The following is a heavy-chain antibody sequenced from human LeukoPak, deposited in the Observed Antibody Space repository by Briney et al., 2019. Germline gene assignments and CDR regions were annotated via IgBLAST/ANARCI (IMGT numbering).Heavy chain of an antibody. CDR2: INPNSGGT. J-gene: IGHJ6*03. D-gene: IGHD6-13*01. Sequence: ASVNVSCKASGYIFTGYYMHWVRQATGQGLEWMGWINPNSGGTNYAQKFQGRVTMTRDTSISTAYMELSRLRSDDTAVYYCARAGGPLGAAGTFYYYYYYMDVWGKGTTVTVSS. V-gene: IGHV1-2*02. CDR1: GYIFTGYY. CDR3: ARAGGPLGAAGTFYYYYYYMDV.